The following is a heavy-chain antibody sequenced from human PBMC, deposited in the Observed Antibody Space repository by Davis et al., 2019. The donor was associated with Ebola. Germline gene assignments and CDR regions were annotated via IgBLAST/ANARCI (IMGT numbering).Heavy chain of an antibody. D-gene: IGHD1-26*01. CDR3: ARDSRNSGSYSPDY. Sequence: SVQVSCKASGGTFSSYTISWVRQAPGQGLEWMGRIIPILGIANYAQKFQGSVTITADKSTSTAYMELSSLRSEDTAVYYCARDSRNSGSYSPDYWGQGTLVTVSS. CDR2: IIPILGIA. J-gene: IGHJ4*02. CDR1: GGTFSSYT. V-gene: IGHV1-69*04.